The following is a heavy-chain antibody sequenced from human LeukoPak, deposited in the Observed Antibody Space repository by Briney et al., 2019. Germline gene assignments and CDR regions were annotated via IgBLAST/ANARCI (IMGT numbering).Heavy chain of an antibody. V-gene: IGHV1-3*01. CDR3: AREPTESIAAAGSFDY. CDR2: INAGNGNT. CDR1: GYTFTSYA. J-gene: IGHJ4*02. Sequence: ASVKVSCKASGYTFTSYAMHWVRQAPGQRLEWMGWINAGNGNTKYSQKFQGRVTITRDTSASTAYMELSSLRSEDTAVYYCAREPTESIAAAGSFDYWGQGTLVTVSS. D-gene: IGHD6-13*01.